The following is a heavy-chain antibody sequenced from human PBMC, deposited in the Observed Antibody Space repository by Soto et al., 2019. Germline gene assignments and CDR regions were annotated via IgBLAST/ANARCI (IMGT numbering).Heavy chain of an antibody. Sequence: SETLSLTCAVSGGSISSSSWWSWVRQPPGKGLEWIGEIYHSGRTNYNPSLKSRVTISVDKSKNQFSLKLSSVTAADTAVYYCARASGTSNYYYYGMDVWGQGPTITV. D-gene: IGHD2-2*01. J-gene: IGHJ6*02. CDR3: ARASGTSNYYYYGMDV. CDR2: IYHSGRT. V-gene: IGHV4-4*02. CDR1: GGSISSSSW.